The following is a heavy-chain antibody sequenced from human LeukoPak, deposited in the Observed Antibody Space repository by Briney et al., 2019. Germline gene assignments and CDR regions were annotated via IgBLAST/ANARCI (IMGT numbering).Heavy chain of an antibody. Sequence: ASVKVSCKASGYTSTSYYMHWVRQAPGQGPEWMGIINPSGGSTSYAQKFQGRVTMTRDTSTSTVYMELSSLRSEDTAVYYCARDLSRRGLYSSSSDYYYMDVWGKGTTVTVSS. D-gene: IGHD6-6*01. CDR1: GYTSTSYY. CDR3: ARDLSRRGLYSSSSDYYYMDV. V-gene: IGHV1-46*01. J-gene: IGHJ6*03. CDR2: INPSGGST.